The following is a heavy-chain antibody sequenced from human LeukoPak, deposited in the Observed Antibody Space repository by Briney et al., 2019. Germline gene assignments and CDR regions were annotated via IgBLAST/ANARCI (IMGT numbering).Heavy chain of an antibody. CDR2: IYNSENT. Sequence: WETLSLTCTVSGGSISNYYWNWIRQPPGKGLEWIGYIYNSENTNYNPSLKSRVTISVDTSKDQFSLKLSSVTAADTAVYYCARGYGGNSRYFHYWGQGTLVTVSS. CDR3: ARGYGGNSRYFHY. J-gene: IGHJ4*02. D-gene: IGHD4-23*01. CDR1: GGSISNYY. V-gene: IGHV4-59*01.